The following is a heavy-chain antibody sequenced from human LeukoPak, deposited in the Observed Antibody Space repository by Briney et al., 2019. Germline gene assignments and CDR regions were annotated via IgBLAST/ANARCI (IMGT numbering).Heavy chain of an antibody. Sequence: SETLSLTCTVSGGSISSYYWSWIRQPPGKGLEWIGYIYYSGSTNYNPSLKSRVTISVDTSKNQFSLKLSSVTAADTAVYYCARDEGSGWYYFDYWGQGTLVTVSS. D-gene: IGHD6-19*01. J-gene: IGHJ4*02. CDR3: ARDEGSGWYYFDY. CDR1: GGSISSYY. CDR2: IYYSGST. V-gene: IGHV4-59*01.